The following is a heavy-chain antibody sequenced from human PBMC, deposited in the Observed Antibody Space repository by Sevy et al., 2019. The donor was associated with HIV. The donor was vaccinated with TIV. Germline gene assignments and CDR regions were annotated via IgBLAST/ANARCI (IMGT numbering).Heavy chain of an antibody. V-gene: IGHV3-30*18. D-gene: IGHD3-3*01. CDR3: AKAAGITIFGVVNELDY. J-gene: IGHJ4*02. CDR1: GFTFSSYG. CDR2: ISYDGSNK. Sequence: GGSLRLSCAASGFTFSSYGMHWVRQAPGKGLEWVAVISYDGSNKYYADSVKGRFTISRDNSKNTLYLQMNSLRAEDTAVYYCAKAAGITIFGVVNELDYWGQGTLVTVPS.